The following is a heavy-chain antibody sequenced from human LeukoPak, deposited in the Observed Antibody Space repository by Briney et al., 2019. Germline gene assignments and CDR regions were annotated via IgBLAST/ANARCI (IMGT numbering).Heavy chain of an antibody. D-gene: IGHD7-27*01. CDR2: IGACGWEI. Sequence: GGSLRLSCATSGFTFSSYTMIWVRQAPGKGVEGVSIIGACGWEIHYADSVKGRFSISRDNPKNTLTLQMNSLRVDDTAVYYCARDPNGGSGYWGQGTLVTVSS. CDR3: ARDPNGGSGY. J-gene: IGHJ4*02. V-gene: IGHV3-23*01. CDR1: GFTFSSYT.